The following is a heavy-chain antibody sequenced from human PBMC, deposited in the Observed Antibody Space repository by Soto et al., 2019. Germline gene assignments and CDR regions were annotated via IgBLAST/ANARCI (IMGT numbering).Heavy chain of an antibody. V-gene: IGHV1-24*01. CDR1: GYTLTELS. CDR3: ATDLWSSNHFWSGYCFV. D-gene: IGHD3-3*02. J-gene: IGHJ6*02. CDR2: FDPEDGET. Sequence: ASVKVSCKVSGYTLTELSMHWVRQAPGKGLEWMGGFDPEDGETIYAQKFQGRVTMTEDTSTDTAYMELSSLRSEDTAVYYCATDLWSSNHFWSGYCFVWGQGNTLTVSS.